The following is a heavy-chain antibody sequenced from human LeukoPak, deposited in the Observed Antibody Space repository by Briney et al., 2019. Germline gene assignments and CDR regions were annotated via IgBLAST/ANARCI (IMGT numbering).Heavy chain of an antibody. Sequence: SETLCLTCTASGYSISSGYYWNWIRQPPGKGLEWIGYIYYSGTTNYNPSLKSRVSMSVDTSKNQFSLKLSSVTAADTAVYYCARFPDYSSGWIDYWGQGTLVTVSS. J-gene: IGHJ4*02. D-gene: IGHD6-19*01. CDR3: ARFPDYSSGWIDY. V-gene: IGHV4-61*01. CDR2: IYYSGTT. CDR1: GYSISSGYY.